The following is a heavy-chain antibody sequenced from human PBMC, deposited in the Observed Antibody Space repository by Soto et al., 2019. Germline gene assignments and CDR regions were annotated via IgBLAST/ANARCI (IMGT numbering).Heavy chain of an antibody. CDR1: GGSVISGSYH. J-gene: IGHJ4*02. V-gene: IGHV4-61*01. CDR3: ARDSGGNSGFDY. Sequence: SETLSLTCPVSGGSVISGSYHWIWILQPPGKGLEWIGYIYYSGSTNYNPSLKSRVTISVDTSKNQFSLKLSSVTAADTAVYYCARDSGGNSGFDYWGPGILVTVSS. D-gene: IGHD4-4*01. CDR2: IYYSGST.